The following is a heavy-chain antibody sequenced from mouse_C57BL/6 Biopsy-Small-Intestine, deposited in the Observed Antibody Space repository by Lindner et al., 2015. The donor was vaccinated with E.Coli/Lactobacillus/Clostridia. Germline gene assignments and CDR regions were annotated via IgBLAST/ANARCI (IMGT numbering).Heavy chain of an antibody. CDR3: TTGRWDWYFDV. CDR1: GFNIKDDY. CDR2: IDPENGDT. D-gene: IGHD1-1*02. J-gene: IGHJ1*03. V-gene: IGHV14-4*01. Sequence: VQLQESGAELVRPGASVKLSCTASGFNIKDDYMHWVKQRPEQGLEWIGWIDPENGDTEYASNFQGKATMTADTSSNTAYLHLSSLTSEDTAVYYCTTGRWDWYFDVWGTGTTVTVSS.